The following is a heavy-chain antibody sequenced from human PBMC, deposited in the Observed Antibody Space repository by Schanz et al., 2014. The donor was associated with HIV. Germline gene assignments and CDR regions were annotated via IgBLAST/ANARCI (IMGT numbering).Heavy chain of an antibody. CDR2: ISYDGRNK. V-gene: IGHV3-33*05. J-gene: IGHJ5*01. Sequence: QVRLVESGGGVVRPGRSLRLSCAASGFTFDSYGMHWVRQAPGKGLEWVAVISYDGRNKYYADSVKGRFTISRDNSKNIRYLQMNTLRADDTAVYYCARDKSNLGMDSWGQGTLVTVSS. CDR1: GFTFDSYG. CDR3: ARDKSNLGMDS.